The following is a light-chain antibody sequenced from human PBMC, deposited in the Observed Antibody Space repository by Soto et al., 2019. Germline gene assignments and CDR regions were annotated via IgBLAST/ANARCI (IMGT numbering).Light chain of an antibody. Sequence: EIVMTQSPATLSASPGERATLSCRASQSVSRNLAWYQQKPGQPPRLLIYDASTRATGVPARFGGSGSGTEFTLTISGLQSEDFAVYYCQQYKNWPHTFGQGTKVDIK. CDR1: QSVSRN. CDR2: DAS. J-gene: IGKJ1*01. CDR3: QQYKNWPHT. V-gene: IGKV3-15*01.